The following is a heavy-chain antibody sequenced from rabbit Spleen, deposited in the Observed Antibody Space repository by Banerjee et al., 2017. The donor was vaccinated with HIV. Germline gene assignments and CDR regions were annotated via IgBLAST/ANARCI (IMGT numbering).Heavy chain of an antibody. CDR2: INTGSGST. CDR1: GFSFSSSYY. V-gene: IGHV1S40*01. CDR3: AKPSGYGATVYTTDLDL. D-gene: IGHD6-1*01. J-gene: IGHJ3*01. Sequence: QSLEESGGDLVKPGASLTLTCTASGFSFSSSYYMCWVRQAPGKGLEWIGCINTGSGSTYYASWAKGRFTISKTSSPTVTLQMTSLTAADTASYFCAKPSGYGATVYTTDLDLWGQGSLVTVS.